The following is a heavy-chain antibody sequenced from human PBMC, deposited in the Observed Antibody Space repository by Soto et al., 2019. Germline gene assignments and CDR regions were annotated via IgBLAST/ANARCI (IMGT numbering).Heavy chain of an antibody. D-gene: IGHD3-10*01. CDR3: ALWGFRDGNKSKNNHGMDV. Sequence: QVQLVQSGAEVKKPGSSVKVSCKASGGTFNSYAISWVRQAPGQGLEWMGGIIPIFGTANYAQNFQGRVARTADESTSAVYRQLRSLRYEDTTVYYCALWGFRDGNKSKNNHGMDVWGQGTTVTVSS. CDR1: GGTFNSYA. CDR2: IIPIFGTA. J-gene: IGHJ6*02. V-gene: IGHV1-69*01.